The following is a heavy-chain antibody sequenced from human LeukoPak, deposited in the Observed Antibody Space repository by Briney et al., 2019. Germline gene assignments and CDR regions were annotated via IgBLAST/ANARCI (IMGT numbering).Heavy chain of an antibody. CDR2: IHYSGTT. D-gene: IGHD3-10*01. CDR3: ARVVGSRYYYGTGYMDV. J-gene: IGHJ6*03. CDR1: GASISSDY. Sequence: SETLSLTCTVSGASISSDYWSWIRQPPGKGLEWIGYIHYSGTTNYNPSLKSRVTISVDTSKNQFSLKLSSVTAADTAVYYCARVVGSRYYYGTGYMDVWGKGTTVTISS. V-gene: IGHV4-59*01.